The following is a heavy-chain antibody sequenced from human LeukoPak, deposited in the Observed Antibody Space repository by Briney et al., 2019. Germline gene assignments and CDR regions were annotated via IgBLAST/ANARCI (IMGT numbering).Heavy chain of an antibody. CDR2: IAGKDDTV. CDR3: AKDRYDTSVWPCYYAMDV. J-gene: IGHJ6*02. V-gene: IGHV3-23*01. CDR1: GFILNTYP. Sequence: GGSLRLSCAASGFILNTYPMTWVRQAPGKGLEWVAYIAGKDDTVFYADAVKGRFTISRDNSKNTLYLQMNSLRAEDTALYYCAKDRYDTSVWPCYYAMDVWGQGTPVTVSS. D-gene: IGHD3-22*01.